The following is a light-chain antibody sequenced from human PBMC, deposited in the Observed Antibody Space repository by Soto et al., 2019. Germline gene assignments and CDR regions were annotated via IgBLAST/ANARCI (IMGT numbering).Light chain of an antibody. J-gene: IGKJ4*01. V-gene: IGKV3-20*01. CDR3: QQYDSSPLT. CDR2: GAS. Sequence: EIVLTQSPGTLSLSPGERATLSCRASQSVSSSFLACYQQKPGQAPRLLIYGASSRATGIPDRFSGSGSGTDFTVTISRLEPEDFAVYYCQQYDSSPLTFGGGTKVEIK. CDR1: QSVSSSF.